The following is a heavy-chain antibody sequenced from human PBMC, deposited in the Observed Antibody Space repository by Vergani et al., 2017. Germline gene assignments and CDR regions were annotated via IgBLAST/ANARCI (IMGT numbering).Heavy chain of an antibody. J-gene: IGHJ4*02. D-gene: IGHD5-18*01. CDR2: ISYDGSNK. Sequence: QVQLVESGGGVVQPGRSLRLSCAASGFTFSSYAMHWVRQAPGKGLEWVAVISYDGSNKYYADSVKGRFTISRDNSKNTLYLQMNSLRAEDTAVYYCARDPNVDTAMYFDYWGQGTLVTVSS. V-gene: IGHV3-30*01. CDR3: ARDPNVDTAMYFDY. CDR1: GFTFSSYA.